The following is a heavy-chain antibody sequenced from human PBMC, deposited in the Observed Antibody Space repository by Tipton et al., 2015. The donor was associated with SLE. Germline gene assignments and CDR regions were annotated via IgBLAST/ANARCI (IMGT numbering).Heavy chain of an antibody. J-gene: IGHJ6*04. CDR2: ISYDGSNK. CDR1: GFTFSSYG. D-gene: IGHD3-10*01. V-gene: IGHV3-30*18. CDR3: AKDSHYYGTVDV. Sequence: QLVQSGAELKKPGATVKISCKVSGFTFSSYGMHWVRQAPGKGLEWVAVISYDGSNKYYADSVKGRFTISRDNSKNTLYLQMNSLRAEDTAVYYCAKDSHYYGTVDVWGKGTTVTVSS.